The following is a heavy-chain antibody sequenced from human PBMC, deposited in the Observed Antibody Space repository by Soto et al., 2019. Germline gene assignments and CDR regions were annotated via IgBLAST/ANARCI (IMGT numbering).Heavy chain of an antibody. Sequence: SVKVSCKASGGTFSSYASSWVRQAPGQGLEWMGGIIPIFGTANYAQKFQGRVTITADESTSTAYMELSSLRSEDTAVYYCARAHPSYSSSWHYYSGMDVGGQGTTVKVS. CDR2: IIPIFGTA. CDR1: GGTFSSYA. CDR3: ARAHPSYSSSWHYYSGMDV. D-gene: IGHD6-13*01. V-gene: IGHV1-69*13. J-gene: IGHJ6*02.